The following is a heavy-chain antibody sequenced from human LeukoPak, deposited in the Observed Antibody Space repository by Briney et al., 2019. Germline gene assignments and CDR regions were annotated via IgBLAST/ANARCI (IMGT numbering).Heavy chain of an antibody. CDR2: IKSKTDGGTT. D-gene: IGHD3-22*01. V-gene: IGHV3-15*01. Sequence: GGSLRLSCAVSGFAFSAYSMNWVRQAPGKGLEWVGRIKSKTDGGTTDYAAPVKGRFTISRDDSKNTLYLQMNSLKTEDTALYYCSKSSGYYGRGFDYWGQGTLVTVSS. CDR1: GFAFSAYS. CDR3: SKSSGYYGRGFDY. J-gene: IGHJ4*02.